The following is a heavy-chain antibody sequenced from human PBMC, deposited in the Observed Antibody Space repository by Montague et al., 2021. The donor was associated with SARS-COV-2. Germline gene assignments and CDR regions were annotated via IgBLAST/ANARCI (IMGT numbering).Heavy chain of an antibody. D-gene: IGHD2-2*01. Sequence: SETLSLTCTVSGGSISSYYWSWIRQPPGKGLEWIGYIYYSGSTNYNPSLKSRVTISVDTSKNQFSLKLSSVTAADTAVYYCARRDVVPAGMEYYYYGMDVWGQGTTVTVSS. CDR2: IYYSGST. J-gene: IGHJ6*02. CDR1: GGSISSYY. V-gene: IGHV4-59*08. CDR3: ARRDVVPAGMEYYYYGMDV.